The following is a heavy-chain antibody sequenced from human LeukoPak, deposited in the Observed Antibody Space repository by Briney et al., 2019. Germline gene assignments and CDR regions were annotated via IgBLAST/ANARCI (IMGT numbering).Heavy chain of an antibody. CDR1: GGSISSYS. CDR3: ATITGTSSNWFDP. D-gene: IGHD1-20*01. V-gene: IGHV4-59*01. CDR2: ISYSGST. J-gene: IGHJ5*02. Sequence: PSETLSLTCTVSGGSISSYSWSWIRQPPGKGLEYIGYISYSGSTHYNPSLKSRVTMSVDTSKNQFSLKLSSVTAADTAVYYCATITGTSSNWFDPWGQGTLVTVSS.